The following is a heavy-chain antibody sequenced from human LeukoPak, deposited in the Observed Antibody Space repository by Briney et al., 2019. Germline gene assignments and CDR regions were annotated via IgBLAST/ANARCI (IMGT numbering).Heavy chain of an antibody. CDR2: IYYSGST. Sequence: PSETLSLTCTVSGGSISSYYWSWIRQPPGKGLEWIGYIYYSGSTNYNPSLKSRVTISVDTSRNQFSLKLSSVTAADTAVYYCARGINDGATLGFDYWGQGTLVTVSS. CDR1: GGSISSYY. V-gene: IGHV4-59*12. CDR3: ARGINDGATLGFDY. D-gene: IGHD1-26*01. J-gene: IGHJ4*02.